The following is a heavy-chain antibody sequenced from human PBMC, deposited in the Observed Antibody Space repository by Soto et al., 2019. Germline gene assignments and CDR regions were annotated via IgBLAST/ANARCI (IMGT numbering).Heavy chain of an antibody. CDR1: GGPLSSYA. Sequence: SVKGACKAAGGPLSSYAIGWVRQAPGQGLEWMGGIIPIFGTANYAQKFQGRVTITADESTSTAYMELSSLRSEDTAVYYCARRAPNCSGGSCYSPHYYYYYGMDVWGQGTTVTVSS. CDR2: IIPIFGTA. CDR3: ARRAPNCSGGSCYSPHYYYYYGMDV. D-gene: IGHD2-15*01. V-gene: IGHV1-69*01. J-gene: IGHJ6*02.